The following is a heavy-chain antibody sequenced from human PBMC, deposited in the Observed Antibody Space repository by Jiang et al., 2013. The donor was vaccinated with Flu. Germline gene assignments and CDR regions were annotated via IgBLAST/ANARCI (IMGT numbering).Heavy chain of an antibody. D-gene: IGHD3-22*01. J-gene: IGHJ5*02. CDR2: ISSRSSYI. CDR1: GFTFSDYY. Sequence: AASGFTFSDYYMDWVRQAPGKGLEWVSSISSRSSYIYYADSLKGRFTISRDNAKNSLYLQMNSLRAEDTAVYYCARGYYDSSGYFPDNWFDPWGQGTLVTVSS. V-gene: IGHV3-21*06. CDR3: ARGYYDSSGYFPDNWFDP.